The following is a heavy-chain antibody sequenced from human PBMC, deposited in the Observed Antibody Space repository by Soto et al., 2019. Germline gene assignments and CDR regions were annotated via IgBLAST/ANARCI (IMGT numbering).Heavy chain of an antibody. J-gene: IGHJ4*02. V-gene: IGHV1-18*04. CDR3: ATGRRGWTLTS. Sequence: ASVKVSCKVPDYTFTSYAITWVRQAPGQGLEWMAWISAYNDNTNSAQKFQGRVTVTTDRSTSTGYMDLRGLTSDDTAVYYCATGRRGWTLTSWGQGNLVTVSS. D-gene: IGHD5-12*01. CDR2: ISAYNDNT. CDR1: DYTFTSYA.